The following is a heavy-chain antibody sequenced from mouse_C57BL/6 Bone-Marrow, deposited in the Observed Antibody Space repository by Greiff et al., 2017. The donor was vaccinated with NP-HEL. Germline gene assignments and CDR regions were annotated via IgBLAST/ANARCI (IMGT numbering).Heavy chain of an antibody. CDR3: ASFITTVVADY. CDR2: IYPGSGST. J-gene: IGHJ2*01. CDR1: GYTFTSYW. Sequence: QVQLQQPGAELVKPGASVKMSCKASGYTFTSYWITWVKQRPGQGLEWIGDIYPGSGSTNYNEKFKSKATLTVDTSSSPAYMQLITLTSEDSAVYYCASFITTVVADYWGQGTTLTVSS. D-gene: IGHD1-1*01. V-gene: IGHV1-55*01.